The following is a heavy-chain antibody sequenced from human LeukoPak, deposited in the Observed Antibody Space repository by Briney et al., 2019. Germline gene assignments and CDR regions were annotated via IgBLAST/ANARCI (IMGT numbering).Heavy chain of an antibody. Sequence: GGSLRLSCVGSGFTSIAYALTWARQAPGRGLEWVSGISGGGVTTYYADSVKGRFTISRDNSKNTLYLQMNSLRADDTAIYYCARNQQLGGHSYYYYGMDVWGQGTTVTVSS. CDR3: ARNQQLGGHSYYYYGMDV. CDR2: ISGGGVTT. V-gene: IGHV3-23*01. J-gene: IGHJ6*02. CDR1: GFTSIAYA. D-gene: IGHD3-16*01.